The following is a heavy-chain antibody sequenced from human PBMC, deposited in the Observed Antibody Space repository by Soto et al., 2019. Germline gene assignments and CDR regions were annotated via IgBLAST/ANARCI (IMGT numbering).Heavy chain of an antibody. J-gene: IGHJ6*02. Sequence: QVHLVQSGAEVRKPGASVKVSCKASGYTFSSYAMHWVRQAPGQRLEWMGWINAGYGNTKSSQKFQDRVTISRDTSASTAYMELRNLKSDDTAVYYCARDVEWELVALGYNVYALDVWGQGTTVTVS. V-gene: IGHV1-3*01. CDR3: ARDVEWELVALGYNVYALDV. CDR1: GYTFSSYA. D-gene: IGHD1-26*01. CDR2: INAGYGNT.